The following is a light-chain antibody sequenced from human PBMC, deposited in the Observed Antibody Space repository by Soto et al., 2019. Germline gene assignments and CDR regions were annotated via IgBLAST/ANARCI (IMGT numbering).Light chain of an antibody. Sequence: DIEVTQTPYSLSASVGDRVTITCGASQSISSYLNWYQQKPGKAPKLLIYAASSLQSGVPSRFSGSGSGTDFTLTISSLQPEDFATYYCQQSYSTPRTFGQGTRVDIK. CDR2: AAS. J-gene: IGKJ1*01. V-gene: IGKV1-39*01. CDR3: QQSYSTPRT. CDR1: QSISSY.